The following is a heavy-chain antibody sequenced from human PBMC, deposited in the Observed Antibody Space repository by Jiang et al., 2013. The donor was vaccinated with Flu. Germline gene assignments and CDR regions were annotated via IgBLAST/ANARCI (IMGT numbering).Heavy chain of an antibody. CDR1: GGSISSYY. D-gene: IGHD3-10*01. Sequence: SLTCTVSGGSISSYYWSWIRQPPGKGLEWIGYIYYSGSTNYNPSLKSRVTISVDTSKNQFSLKLSSVTAADTAVYYCARVRVPLWFGELISPTAEHDAFDIWGQGTMVTVSS. V-gene: IGHV4-59*01. CDR3: ARVRVPLWFGELISPTAEHDAFDI. CDR2: IYYSGST. J-gene: IGHJ3*02.